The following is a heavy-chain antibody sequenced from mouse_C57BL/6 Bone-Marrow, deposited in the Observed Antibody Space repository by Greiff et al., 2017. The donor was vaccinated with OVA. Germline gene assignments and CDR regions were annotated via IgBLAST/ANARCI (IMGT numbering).Heavy chain of an antibody. CDR3: ARRLYYGSRDFDY. Sequence: QVHVKQSGAELARPGASVKMSCKASGYTFTSYTMHWVKQRPGQGLEWIGYINPSSGYTKYNQKFKDKATLTADKSSSTAYMQLSSLTSEDSAVYYCARRLYYGSRDFDYWGQGTTLTVSS. V-gene: IGHV1-4*01. CDR1: GYTFTSYT. J-gene: IGHJ2*01. CDR2: INPSSGYT. D-gene: IGHD1-1*01.